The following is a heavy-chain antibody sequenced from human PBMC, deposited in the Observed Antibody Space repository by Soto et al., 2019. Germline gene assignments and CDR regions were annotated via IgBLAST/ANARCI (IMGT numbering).Heavy chain of an antibody. Sequence: QVYLVQSGAEVKKPGSSVKVSCKALRGTFTNYAFSWVRQAPGQGLEWMGGIMPFFGSGNYAQKFQGRINITADESTRSVFLELTSLRAEDKAVYYFARDRAGYYSHFVYWGQGTLVTVSS. CDR2: IMPFFGSG. V-gene: IGHV1-69*01. D-gene: IGHD3-22*01. CDR3: ARDRAGYYSHFVY. J-gene: IGHJ4*02. CDR1: RGTFTNYA.